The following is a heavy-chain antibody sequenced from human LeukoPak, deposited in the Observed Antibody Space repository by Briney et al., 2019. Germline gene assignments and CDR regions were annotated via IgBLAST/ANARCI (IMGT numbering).Heavy chain of an antibody. V-gene: IGHV4-31*03. D-gene: IGHD2-8*01. CDR2: NYYTGST. CDR3: ASTYDYYYYMGV. CDR1: GGSMNIAGYY. Sequence: SETLSLTCNVSGGSMNIAGYYWSWIRQHPGKGLEWIGNNYYTGSTYYNPSLKSRLTMSLDKSTNQVSLKLNSVTAADTAVYYCASTYDYYYYMGVWGKGTTVTVSS. J-gene: IGHJ6*03.